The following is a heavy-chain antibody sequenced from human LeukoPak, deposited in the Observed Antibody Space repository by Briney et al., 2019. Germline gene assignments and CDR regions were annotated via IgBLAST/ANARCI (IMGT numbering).Heavy chain of an antibody. Sequence: GGSLRLSCAASGFTFSTYAMSWVRQAPGKGLEWVSGLTGGGGGTSYADSVKGRFTISRDNSKNTLYLQMNSLRAEDTAVYYCAKSRVGYDYWGQGTLVTVSS. CDR1: GFTFSTYA. CDR3: AKSRVGYDY. D-gene: IGHD1-26*01. V-gene: IGHV3-23*01. CDR2: LTGGGGGT. J-gene: IGHJ4*02.